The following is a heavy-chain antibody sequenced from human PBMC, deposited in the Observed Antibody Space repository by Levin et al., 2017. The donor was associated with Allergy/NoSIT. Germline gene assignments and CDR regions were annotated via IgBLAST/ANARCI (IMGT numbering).Heavy chain of an antibody. D-gene: IGHD2-15*01. V-gene: IGHV3-21*01. CDR3: ARGDCGGGGCYSLSVRAFDI. Sequence: GGSLRLSCAASGFTFSGYNMHWVRQAPGKGLEWVSSISSSSSYIYYADSVKGRFTISRDNAKHSLYLQMNSLRADDPAMYYCARGDCGGGGCYSLSVRAFDIWGQGTKVAVSS. J-gene: IGHJ3*02. CDR2: ISSSSSYI. CDR1: GFTFSGYN.